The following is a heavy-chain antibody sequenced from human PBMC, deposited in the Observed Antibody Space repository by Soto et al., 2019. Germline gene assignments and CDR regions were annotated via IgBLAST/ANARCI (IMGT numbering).Heavy chain of an antibody. D-gene: IGHD3-16*01. CDR1: GGSVSSGSYY. CDR2: IYYSGST. CDR3: ARGAGLFDY. V-gene: IGHV4-61*01. J-gene: IGHJ4*02. Sequence: QVQLQESGPGLVKPSETLSLTCTVSGGSVSSGSYYWSWIRQPPGKGLEWIGYIYYSGSTNYNPSLQSRVTISVDTSKNQFSLKLSSVTAADTAVYYCARGAGLFDYWGQGTLVTVSS.